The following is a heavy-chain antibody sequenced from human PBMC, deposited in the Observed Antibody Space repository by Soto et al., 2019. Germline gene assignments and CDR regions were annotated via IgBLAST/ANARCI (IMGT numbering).Heavy chain of an antibody. CDR3: ARPRTAVAGTTYFDY. J-gene: IGHJ4*02. D-gene: IGHD6-19*01. V-gene: IGHV4-39*01. CDR2: IYYSGST. CDR1: GGSISSSSYY. Sequence: SETLSLTCTVSGGSISSSSYYWGWIRQPPGKGLEWIGSIYYSGSTYYNPSLKSRVTISVDTSKNQFSLKLSSVTAADTAVYYCARPRTAVAGTTYFDYWGQGTLVTVSS.